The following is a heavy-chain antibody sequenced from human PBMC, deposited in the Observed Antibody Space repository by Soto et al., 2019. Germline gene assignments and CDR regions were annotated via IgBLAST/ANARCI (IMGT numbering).Heavy chain of an antibody. CDR1: GGSISSSSYY. J-gene: IGHJ5*02. CDR2: IYYSGST. Sequence: QLQLQESGPGLVKPSETLSLTCTVSGGSISSSSYYWGWIRQPPGKGLEWIGSIYYSGSTYYNPSLKSRVTISVDTSKNQFSLKLSSVTAADTAVYYCARRSIGDYVVGWFDPWGQGTLVTVSS. V-gene: IGHV4-39*01. D-gene: IGHD2-15*01. CDR3: ARRSIGDYVVGWFDP.